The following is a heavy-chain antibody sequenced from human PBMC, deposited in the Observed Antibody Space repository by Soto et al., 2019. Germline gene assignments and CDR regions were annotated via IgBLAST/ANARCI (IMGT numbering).Heavy chain of an antibody. V-gene: IGHV3-30-3*01. CDR1: GFTFSSYA. J-gene: IGHJ6*02. CDR3: AGCIAAAVGRYYYGMDV. CDR2: ISYDGSNK. Sequence: QVQLVESGGGVDQPGRSLRLSCAASGFTFSSYAMHWVRQAPGKGLEWVAVISYDGSNKYYADSVKGRFTISRDNSKNTLYLQMNSLRAEDTAVYYCAGCIAAAVGRYYYGMDVWGQGTTVTVSS. D-gene: IGHD6-13*01.